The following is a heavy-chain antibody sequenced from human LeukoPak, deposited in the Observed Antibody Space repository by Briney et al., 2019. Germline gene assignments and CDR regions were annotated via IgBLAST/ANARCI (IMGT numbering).Heavy chain of an antibody. V-gene: IGHV4-61*02. Sequence: SETLFLTCTVSGGSISSGSYYWSWIRQPAGKGLEWIGRIYTTGSTNYNPSLKSRVTISADTSKNQFSLKLSSVTAADTAVYYCARVTYYDFWMDVWGKGTTVTVSS. J-gene: IGHJ6*04. CDR1: GGSISSGSYY. CDR3: ARVTYYDFWMDV. CDR2: IYTTGST. D-gene: IGHD3-3*01.